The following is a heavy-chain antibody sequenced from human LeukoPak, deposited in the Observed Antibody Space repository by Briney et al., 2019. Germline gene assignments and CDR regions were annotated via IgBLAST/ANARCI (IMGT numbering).Heavy chain of an antibody. CDR1: GGTFSSYA. CDR2: IIPIFGTA. D-gene: IGHD2-15*01. Sequence: SVKVSCKASGGTFSSYAVSWVRQAPGQGLEWMGGIIPIFGTANYAQKFQGRVTITADESTSTAYMELSSLRSEDTAVYYCATWGHCSGGSCYPSPFDYWGQGTLVTVSS. J-gene: IGHJ4*02. CDR3: ATWGHCSGGSCYPSPFDY. V-gene: IGHV1-69*13.